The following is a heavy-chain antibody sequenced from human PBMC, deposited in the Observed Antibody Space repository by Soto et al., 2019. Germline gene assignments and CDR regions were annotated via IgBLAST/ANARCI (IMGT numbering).Heavy chain of an antibody. Sequence: QVTLKESGPVLVQPTEPLTLTCTVSGFSLSNARMGVSWIRQPPGKALEWLAHIFSNDEKSYSTSLKSRLTISKDTSKSQVVLTMTNMDPVDTATYYCARSPYVGSGSYSYFDYWGQGTLVTVSS. D-gene: IGHD3-10*01. J-gene: IGHJ4*02. CDR1: GFSLSNARMG. CDR2: IFSNDEK. V-gene: IGHV2-26*01. CDR3: ARSPYVGSGSYSYFDY.